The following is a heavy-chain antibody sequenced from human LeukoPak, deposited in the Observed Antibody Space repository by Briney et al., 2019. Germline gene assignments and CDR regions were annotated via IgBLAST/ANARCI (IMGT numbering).Heavy chain of an antibody. CDR2: IYPGDADT. CDR3: VRRGWLRSFDY. CDR1: GYSFTSYW. D-gene: IGHD5-24*01. V-gene: IGHV5-51*01. J-gene: IGHJ4*02. Sequence: GESLKISCKGSGYSFTSYWIGWVRRMPRKGLGWRGIIYPGDADTRYNPSFQCQVTISADKSITTAYLQWSSLKASDTAMYYCVRRGWLRSFDYWGQGTLVTVSS.